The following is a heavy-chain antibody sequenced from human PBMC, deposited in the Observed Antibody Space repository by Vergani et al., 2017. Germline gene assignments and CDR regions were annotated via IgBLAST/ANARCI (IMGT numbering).Heavy chain of an antibody. J-gene: IGHJ5*02. CDR2: ISSSGNTI. CDR3: AREYCSSTSCSNLRLGWFDP. CDR1: GFTFSDYY. V-gene: IGHV3-11*01. D-gene: IGHD2-2*01. Sequence: QVQLVESGGGLVKPGGSLRLSCAASGFTFSDYYMSWIRQAPGKGLEWVSYISSSGNTIYYADSVKGRFNISRDNAKNSLYLQMNSLRAEDTAVYFCAREYCSSTSCSNLRLGWFDPWGQGTLVTVSS.